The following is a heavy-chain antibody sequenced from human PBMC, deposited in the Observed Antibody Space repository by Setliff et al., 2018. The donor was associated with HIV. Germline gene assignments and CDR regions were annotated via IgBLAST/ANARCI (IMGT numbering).Heavy chain of an antibody. D-gene: IGHD1-26*01. J-gene: IGHJ3*02. Sequence: PSETLSLTCSVSGGSMRNYHWSWIRQTPRKGLEWVGYISYNGITTYNPSLKSRVTISVDTSKNQFSLKLTSVTAADTAVYYCARHRPWEVDVFDIWGQGTMVTVSS. V-gene: IGHV4-59*08. CDR3: ARHRPWEVDVFDI. CDR2: ISYNGIT. CDR1: GGSMRNYH.